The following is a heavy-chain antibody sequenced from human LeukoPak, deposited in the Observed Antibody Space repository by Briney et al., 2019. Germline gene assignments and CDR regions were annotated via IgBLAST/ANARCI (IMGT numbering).Heavy chain of an antibody. J-gene: IGHJ4*02. Sequence: SETLSLTCTVSGGSISSYYWSWIRQPPGEGPEWIGYIYYSGSTNYNPSLKSRVTISVDTSKNQFSLRLRSVTAADTAVYYCARGVGVVTPFDYWGQGTLVTVSS. D-gene: IGHD2-21*02. CDR3: ARGVGVVTPFDY. CDR2: IYYSGST. V-gene: IGHV4-59*01. CDR1: GGSISSYY.